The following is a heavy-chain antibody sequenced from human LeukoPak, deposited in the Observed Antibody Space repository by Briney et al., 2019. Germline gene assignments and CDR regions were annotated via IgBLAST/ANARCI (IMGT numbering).Heavy chain of an antibody. CDR3: AREWGRITMVRGAQPPSHFDY. Sequence: SETLSLTCTVSGGSISSGDYYWSWIRQPPGKGLEWIGYIYYSGSTYYNPSLKSRVTISVGTSKNQFSLKLSSVTAADTAVYYCAREWGRITMVRGAQPPSHFDYWGQGTLVTVSS. V-gene: IGHV4-30-4*01. CDR1: GGSISSGDYY. J-gene: IGHJ4*02. D-gene: IGHD3-10*01. CDR2: IYYSGST.